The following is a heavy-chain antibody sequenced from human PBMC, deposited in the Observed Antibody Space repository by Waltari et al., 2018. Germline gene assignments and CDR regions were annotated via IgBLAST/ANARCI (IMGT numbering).Heavy chain of an antibody. J-gene: IGHJ4*02. CDR1: GGPISSYS. D-gene: IGHD4-4*01. CDR3: ASHDFSKSAVGY. CDR2: IRTSGGT. Sequence: QVQLQESGPGLVKPSETLSLTCTVSGGPISSYSWDWIRQPAGKGLEWIWRIRTSGGTDYSPSLKSRVTVSKDTSKNQVSLRLTSVTAADSAMYYCASHDFSKSAVGYWGQGTLVTVSS. V-gene: IGHV4-4*07.